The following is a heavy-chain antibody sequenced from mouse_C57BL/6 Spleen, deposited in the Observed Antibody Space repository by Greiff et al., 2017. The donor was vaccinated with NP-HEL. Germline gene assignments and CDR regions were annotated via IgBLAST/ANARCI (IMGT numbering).Heavy chain of an antibody. CDR1: GFSLTSYA. Sequence: QVQLQQSGPGLVAPSQSLSITCTVSGFSLTSYAISWVRQPPGKGLEWLGVIWTGGGTNYNSALKSRLSISKDNSKSQVFLKMNSLQTDDTARYYCARAAEFRYDGDYYAMDYWGQGTSVTVSS. CDR3: ARAAEFRYDGDYYAMDY. V-gene: IGHV2-9-1*01. CDR2: IWTGGGT. J-gene: IGHJ4*01. D-gene: IGHD2-12*01.